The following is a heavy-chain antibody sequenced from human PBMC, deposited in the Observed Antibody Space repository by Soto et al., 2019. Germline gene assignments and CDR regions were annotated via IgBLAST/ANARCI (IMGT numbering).Heavy chain of an antibody. CDR1: GGSISSSSYY. CDR2: IYYSGST. Sequence: PSETLSLTCTVSGGSISSSSYYWGWIRQPPGKGLEWIGSIYYSGSTYYNPSLKSRVTISVDTSKNQFSLKLSSVTAADTAVYYCARLGAGTTAYYYYGMDVWGQGTTVTVSS. V-gene: IGHV4-39*01. CDR3: ARLGAGTTAYYYYGMDV. D-gene: IGHD1-7*01. J-gene: IGHJ6*02.